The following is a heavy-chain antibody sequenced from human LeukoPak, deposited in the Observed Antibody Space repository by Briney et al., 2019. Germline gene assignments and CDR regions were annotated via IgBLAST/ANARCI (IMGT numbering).Heavy chain of an antibody. D-gene: IGHD2-15*01. J-gene: IGHJ4*02. V-gene: IGHV3-23*01. CDR1: GFTFNKYD. Sequence: GGSLRLSCAASGFTFNKYDMNWVRQAPGKGLEWVSAIGGSGCGTHYADSVKGRFTISRDNSKNTLYLQMNSLRVEDTAVYFCARPQIYCSGGRCYLDYWGQGTLVTVSS. CDR2: IGGSGCGT. CDR3: ARPQIYCSGGRCYLDY.